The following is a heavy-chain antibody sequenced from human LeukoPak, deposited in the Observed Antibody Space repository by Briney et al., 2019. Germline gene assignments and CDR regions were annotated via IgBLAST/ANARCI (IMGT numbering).Heavy chain of an antibody. CDR3: ARDQVAFWFGDTVQLWPIFDY. CDR1: RFTFSSSA. CDR2: ISGSGSST. Sequence: GGSLRLSCAASRFTFSSSALSWVRQAPGKGLDWVSTISGSGSSTYYADSVKGRFTISRDNAKNSLYLQMNSLRAEDTAVYYCARDQVAFWFGDTVQLWPIFDYWGQGTLVTVSS. J-gene: IGHJ4*02. D-gene: IGHD5-18*01. V-gene: IGHV3-23*01.